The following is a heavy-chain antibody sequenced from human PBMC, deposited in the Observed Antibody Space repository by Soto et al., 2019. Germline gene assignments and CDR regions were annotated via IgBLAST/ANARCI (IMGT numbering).Heavy chain of an antibody. J-gene: IGHJ6*02. CDR1: GGSISSGGYY. CDR3: ARDRRDGYNYYYYYGMDV. Sequence: SETLSLTCTVSGGSISSGGYYWSWIRQHPGKGLEWIGYIYYSGSTNYNPSLKSRVTISVDTSKNQFSLKLSSVTAADTAVYYCARDRRDGYNYYYYYGMDVWGQGTTVTVSS. CDR2: IYYSGST. D-gene: IGHD5-12*01. V-gene: IGHV4-61*08.